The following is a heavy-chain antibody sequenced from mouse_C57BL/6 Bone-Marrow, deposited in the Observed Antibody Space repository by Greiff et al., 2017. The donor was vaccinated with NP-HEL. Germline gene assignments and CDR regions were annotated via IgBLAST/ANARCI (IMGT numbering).Heavy chain of an antibody. V-gene: IGHV4-1*01. CDR2: INPDSSTI. J-gene: IGHJ1*03. Sequence: EVKVIESGGGLVQPGGSLKLSCAASGIDFSRYWMSWVRRAPGKGLEWIGEINPDSSTINYAPSLKDKFIISRDNAKNTLYLQMSKVRSEDTALYYCARPDYYGRSPHWYFDVWGTGTTVTVSS. D-gene: IGHD1-1*01. CDR1: GIDFSRYW. CDR3: ARPDYYGRSPHWYFDV.